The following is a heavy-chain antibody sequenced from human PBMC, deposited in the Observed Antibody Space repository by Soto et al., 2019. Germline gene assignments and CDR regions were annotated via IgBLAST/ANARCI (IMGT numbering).Heavy chain of an antibody. CDR3: AKDIPLSLGYCSNGTCYGFDY. V-gene: IGHV3-23*01. Sequence: LRLSCAASGFTFSNYAMNWVRQAPGKRLEWVAGISYNGGSTYYGDSVKGRFTIARDKSKNMLYLQMNSLRADDTAIYYCAKDIPLSLGYCSNGTCYGFDYWGQGTLGTV. CDR1: GFTFSNYA. J-gene: IGHJ4*02. D-gene: IGHD2-15*01. CDR2: ISYNGGST.